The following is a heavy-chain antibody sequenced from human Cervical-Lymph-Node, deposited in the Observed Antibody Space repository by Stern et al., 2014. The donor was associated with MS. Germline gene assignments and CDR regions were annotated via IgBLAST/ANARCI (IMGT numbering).Heavy chain of an antibody. V-gene: IGHV3-21*01. CDR3: VRGKAGTQDY. CDR1: GVIFRDYS. J-gene: IGHJ4*02. D-gene: IGHD1-7*01. Sequence: VQLVQSGGGLVKPGGSLSLSCAVSGVIFRDYSMNWVRQAPGKGLELVSSMHCGGCYRYYTDSMKGRFIISRDNANNSLYLQMNSLRAEDTAVYYCVRGKAGTQDYWGQGTLVTVSS. CDR2: MHCGGCYR.